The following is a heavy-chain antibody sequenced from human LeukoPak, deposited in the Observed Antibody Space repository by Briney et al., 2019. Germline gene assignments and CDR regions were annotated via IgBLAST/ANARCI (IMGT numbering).Heavy chain of an antibody. CDR3: AGLPYCSGGSCSHFDY. D-gene: IGHD2-15*01. Sequence: GESLKISCKGSGYRFTSYWIAWVRQMPGKGLEWMGIIYPDDSDTRYSPSFQGQVTMSADKSISTAYLQWSSLKASDTAMYYRAGLPYCSGGSCSHFDYWGQGTLVTVSS. V-gene: IGHV5-51*01. J-gene: IGHJ4*02. CDR2: IYPDDSDT. CDR1: GYRFTSYW.